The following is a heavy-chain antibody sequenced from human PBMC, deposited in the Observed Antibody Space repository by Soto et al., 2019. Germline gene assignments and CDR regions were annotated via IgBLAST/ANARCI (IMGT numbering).Heavy chain of an antibody. J-gene: IGHJ4*02. CDR1: GGIFHGYG. CDR2: IRFDGSNE. CDR3: ARDGIGCTVFRGYHDY. V-gene: IGHV3-33*01. D-gene: IGHD3-3*01. Sequence: PGGSLRLSCAVPGGIFHGYGMHWVRQAPGKGLEWVAIIRFDGSNEEYADSVKGRFTISRDNSKNTLYLQMNTLGAEDTAVYYCARDGIGCTVFRGYHDYWGRGTVVTVSS.